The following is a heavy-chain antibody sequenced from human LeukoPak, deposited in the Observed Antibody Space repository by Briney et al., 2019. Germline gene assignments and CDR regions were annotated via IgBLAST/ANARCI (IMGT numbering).Heavy chain of an antibody. CDR1: GGSISSGGYY. D-gene: IGHD6-19*01. J-gene: IGHJ4*02. V-gene: IGHV4-31*03. Sequence: PSETLSLTCTVSGGSISSGGYYWSWIRQHPGKGLEWIGYIYYSGSTYYNPSLKSRVTISVDTSKNQFSLKLSSVTAADTAVYYCARGRLAVAGPFDYWGQGTLSPSPQ. CDR2: IYYSGST. CDR3: ARGRLAVAGPFDY.